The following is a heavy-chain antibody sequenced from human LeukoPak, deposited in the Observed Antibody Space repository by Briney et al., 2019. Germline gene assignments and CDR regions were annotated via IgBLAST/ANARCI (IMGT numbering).Heavy chain of an antibody. D-gene: IGHD6-13*01. Sequence: SETLSLTCTVSGGSIGSYYWSWIRQPPGKGLEWIGYIYYSGSTNYNPSLKSRVTISVDTSKNQFSLKLSSVTAADTAVYYCARGRGYSSSWYLYWGQGTLVTVSS. CDR2: IYYSGST. CDR1: GGSIGSYY. CDR3: ARGRGYSSSWYLY. V-gene: IGHV4-59*08. J-gene: IGHJ4*02.